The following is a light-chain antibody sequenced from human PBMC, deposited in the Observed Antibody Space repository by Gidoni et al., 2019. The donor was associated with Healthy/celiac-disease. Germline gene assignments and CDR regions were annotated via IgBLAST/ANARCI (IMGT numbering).Light chain of an antibody. Sequence: IQMTQSPSSLSASVGDRVTIPCRASQGICDHLAWFQQKPGKVPKSLIYAASSLQSGVPSKFSGSGAATDFTLAVSGLQPGDFATYYCQQYNSYPLTCGQGTRLEIK. CDR3: QQYNSYPLT. CDR2: AAS. CDR1: QGICDH. J-gene: IGKJ5*01. V-gene: IGKV1-16*02.